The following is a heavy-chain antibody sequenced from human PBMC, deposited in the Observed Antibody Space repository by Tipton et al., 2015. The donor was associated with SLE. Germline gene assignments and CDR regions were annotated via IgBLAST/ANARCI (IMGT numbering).Heavy chain of an antibody. CDR2: IWYDGSNK. CDR3: ARDKPLQLLCDY. D-gene: IGHD2-2*01. Sequence: SLRLSCAASGFTFSSYGMHWVRQAPGKGLEWVAVIWYDGSNKYYADSVKGRFTISRDNSKNTLYLQMNSLRAEDTAVYYCARDKPLQLLCDYWGQGTLVPVSS. J-gene: IGHJ4*02. CDR1: GFTFSSYG. V-gene: IGHV3-33*01.